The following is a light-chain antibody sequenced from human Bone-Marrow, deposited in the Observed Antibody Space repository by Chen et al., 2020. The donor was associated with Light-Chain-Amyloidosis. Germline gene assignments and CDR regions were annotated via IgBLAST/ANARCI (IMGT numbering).Light chain of an antibody. CDR1: SSDVGGYNH. Sequence: QSALTQPSSVSGPPGQSITISCTGTSSDVGGYNHVSWYQQHPGKAPKLMIYDVSNRPSGVSNRFSGSKSGNTASLTISGLQAEDEADYYCSSYTSSRTLVFGGGTKLTVL. CDR2: DVS. J-gene: IGLJ2*01. V-gene: IGLV2-14*03. CDR3: SSYTSSRTLV.